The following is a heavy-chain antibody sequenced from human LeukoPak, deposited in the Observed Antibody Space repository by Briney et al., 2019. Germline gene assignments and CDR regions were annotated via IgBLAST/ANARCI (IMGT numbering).Heavy chain of an antibody. Sequence: PGGSLRLSCAASGFTFSNYALIWVRQAPERGLQWVSAITGSGAGTYYEDSVKGRFTISRDNSKNTLYLQMNSLRAEDTALYHCARAPDYYDSSGYPDYWGQGTLVTVSS. V-gene: IGHV3-23*01. D-gene: IGHD3-22*01. CDR3: ARAPDYYDSSGYPDY. CDR2: ITGSGAGT. J-gene: IGHJ4*02. CDR1: GFTFSNYA.